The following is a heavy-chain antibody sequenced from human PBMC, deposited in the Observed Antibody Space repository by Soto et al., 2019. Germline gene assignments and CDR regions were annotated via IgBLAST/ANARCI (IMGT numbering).Heavy chain of an antibody. V-gene: IGHV3-9*01. J-gene: IGHJ3*02. Sequence: EVQLVESGGGLVQPGRSLRLSCAASGFTFDDYGMHWVRQAPGKGLEWVSGITWNSGNIGYADSVKGRFTISRDNAKNSLYLQMNSLRPEDTALYYCARGGNTMAFDIWGQGTMVIVSS. CDR2: ITWNSGNI. CDR1: GFTFDDYG. CDR3: ARGGNTMAFDI. D-gene: IGHD3-10*01.